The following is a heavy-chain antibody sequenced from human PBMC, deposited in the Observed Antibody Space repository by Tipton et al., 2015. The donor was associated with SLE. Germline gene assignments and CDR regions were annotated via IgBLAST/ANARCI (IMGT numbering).Heavy chain of an antibody. J-gene: IGHJ3*02. V-gene: IGHV3-64D*06. CDR2: ISSNGGST. CDR1: GGSFSGYY. D-gene: IGHD7-27*01. Sequence: LSLTCAVYGGSFSGYYWSWIRQAPGKGLEYVSAISSNGGSTYYADSVKGRFTISRDNSKNTLYLQMSSLRAEDTAVYYCVKVLLGIWGQGTMVTVSS. CDR3: VKVLLGI.